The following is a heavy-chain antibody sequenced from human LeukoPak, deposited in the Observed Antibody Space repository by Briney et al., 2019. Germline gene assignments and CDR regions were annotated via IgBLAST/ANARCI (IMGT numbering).Heavy chain of an antibody. CDR2: ISYDGSNK. CDR3: ARWQQLAS. CDR1: GFTFSSYA. J-gene: IGHJ5*02. Sequence: PGGSLRLSCAASGFTFSSYAMHWVRQALGKGLEWVAVISYDGSNKYYADSVKGRFTISRDNSKNTLYLQMNSLRAEDTAVYYCARWQQLASWGQGTLVTVSS. D-gene: IGHD6-13*01. V-gene: IGHV3-30-3*01.